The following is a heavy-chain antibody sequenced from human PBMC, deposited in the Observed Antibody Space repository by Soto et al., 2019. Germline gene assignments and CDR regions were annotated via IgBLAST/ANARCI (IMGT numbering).Heavy chain of an antibody. CDR3: EVGATAHDAFDI. V-gene: IGHV3-23*01. Sequence: PGGSLRLSCAASGFTFSSYAMSWVRQAPGKGLEWVSAISGSGGSTYYADSVKGRFTISRDNSKNTLYLQMNSLRAEDTAVYYCEVGATAHDAFDIWGQGTMVTVSS. J-gene: IGHJ3*02. CDR2: ISGSGGST. D-gene: IGHD1-26*01. CDR1: GFTFSSYA.